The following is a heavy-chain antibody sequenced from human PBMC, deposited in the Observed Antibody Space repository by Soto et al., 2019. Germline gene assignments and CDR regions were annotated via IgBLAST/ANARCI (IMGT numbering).Heavy chain of an antibody. J-gene: IGHJ4*02. V-gene: IGHV1-18*01. CDR1: GYTFTNHG. CDR2: ISAYNSHT. Sequence: ASVKVSCKASGYTFTNHGIRWVRQAPGRGLEWMGWISAYNSHTNYAQKLQGRVAMTTDTPTSTAYMELRSLRFDDTAVYYCASARPQGSCNYFFDYWGQGTLVTVSS. D-gene: IGHD2-15*01. CDR3: ASARPQGSCNYFFDY.